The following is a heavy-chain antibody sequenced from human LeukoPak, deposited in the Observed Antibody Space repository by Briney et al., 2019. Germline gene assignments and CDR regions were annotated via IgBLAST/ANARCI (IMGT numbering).Heavy chain of an antibody. D-gene: IGHD6-13*01. CDR3: ASRLSTSSSWYYYYGMDV. CDR2: INPSGGST. J-gene: IGHJ6*02. V-gene: IGHV1-46*01. Sequence: ASVKVSCKASGYTFTSYYMHWVRQAPGQGLEWMGIINPSGGSTSYAQKFQGRVTMTRDTSTSTVYMELSSLRSEDTAVYYCASRLSTSSSWYYYYGMDVWGQGTTVTVSS. CDR1: GYTFTSYY.